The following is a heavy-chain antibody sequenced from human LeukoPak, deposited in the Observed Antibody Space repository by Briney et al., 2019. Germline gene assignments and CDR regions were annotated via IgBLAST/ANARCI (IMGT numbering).Heavy chain of an antibody. J-gene: IGHJ4*02. Sequence: GGSLRLSCAASGFPFTSFGIHWVRQAPGKGLDWVAVISFDGSDKYYADSVKGRFTISRDNSKNTVYLQMNSLRAEDTALYYCAKDTQLAQWLVDYWGQGTVVTVTS. CDR3: AKDTQLAQWLVDY. D-gene: IGHD6-19*01. CDR1: GFPFTSFG. V-gene: IGHV3-30*18. CDR2: ISFDGSDK.